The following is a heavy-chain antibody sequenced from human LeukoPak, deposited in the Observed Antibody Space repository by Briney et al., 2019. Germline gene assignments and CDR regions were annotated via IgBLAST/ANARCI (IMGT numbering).Heavy chain of an antibody. CDR3: ARELEPRDYFDY. J-gene: IGHJ4*02. CDR2: ISYDGSNK. D-gene: IGHD1-1*01. CDR1: GFTFSSYG. Sequence: PGGSLRLSCAASGFTFSSYGMHWVRQAPGKGLEWVAVISYDGSNKYYADSVKGRFTISRDNSKNTLYLQMNSLRAEDTAVYYCARELEPRDYFDYWGQGTLVTVSS. V-gene: IGHV3-30*03.